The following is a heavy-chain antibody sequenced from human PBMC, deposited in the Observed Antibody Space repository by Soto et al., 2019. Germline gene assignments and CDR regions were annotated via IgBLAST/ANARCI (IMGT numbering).Heavy chain of an antibody. CDR2: ISWDGSNR. D-gene: IGHD3-3*01. Sequence: GGSLRLSCAASGFTFDEYAIHWVRQPPGEGLEGVSLISWDGSNRYYADSVHGRLTISRDNSKYSLYLEMNSLRPEDTALYYCAKDISRGPTKNYDFWSGPDYWGQGTLVTVSS. CDR3: AKDISRGPTKNYDFWSGPDY. V-gene: IGHV3-43D*04. CDR1: GFTFDEYA. J-gene: IGHJ4*02.